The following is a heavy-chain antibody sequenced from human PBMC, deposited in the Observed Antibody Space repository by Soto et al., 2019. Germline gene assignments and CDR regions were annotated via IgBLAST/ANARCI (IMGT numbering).Heavy chain of an antibody. CDR3: ARGLAAGDY. CDR2: INPNGGST. Sequence: QVQLVQSGAEVKKPGASVKLSCKASGYTFTNDYIHWVRQAPGQGLECMAIINPNGGSTNYAQKFQGRVTLTRDTSTSTVYMDLSSLKSEDTAVYYCARGLAAGDYWGQGTLVTVSS. D-gene: IGHD6-13*01. V-gene: IGHV1-46*01. CDR1: GYTFTNDY. J-gene: IGHJ4*02.